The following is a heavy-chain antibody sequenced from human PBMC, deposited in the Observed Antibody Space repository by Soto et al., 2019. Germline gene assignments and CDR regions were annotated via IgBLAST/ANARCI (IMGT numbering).Heavy chain of an antibody. Sequence: EVQLVESGGGLVQPGASLRLSCTASGFSFSNHWMIWVRQAPGKGLERVASIKEDGSEKYYVDSVKGRFTISRDNAKNSLYLQMNSLRAEVTAVYYCAKEYRWGQGTLVTVSS. CDR3: AKEYR. V-gene: IGHV3-7*01. CDR1: GFSFSNHW. D-gene: IGHD1-26*01. CDR2: IKEDGSEK. J-gene: IGHJ4*02.